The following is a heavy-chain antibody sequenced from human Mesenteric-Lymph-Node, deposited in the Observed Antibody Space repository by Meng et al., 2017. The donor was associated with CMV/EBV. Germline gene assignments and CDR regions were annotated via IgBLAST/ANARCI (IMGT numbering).Heavy chain of an antibody. J-gene: IGHJ4*02. V-gene: IGHV3-23*03. CDR2: IYGDNSGG. CDR3: AKGLLDYDSSGYYYDY. Sequence: GGSLRLSCVASGFPFSDHAMSWVRQAPGKGLEWVSIIYGDNSGGNYADSVKGRFTISRDNSRNTVYLQMHSLRVEDTAVYYCAKGLLDYDSSGYYYDYWGQGALVTVSS. D-gene: IGHD3-22*01. CDR1: GFPFSDHA.